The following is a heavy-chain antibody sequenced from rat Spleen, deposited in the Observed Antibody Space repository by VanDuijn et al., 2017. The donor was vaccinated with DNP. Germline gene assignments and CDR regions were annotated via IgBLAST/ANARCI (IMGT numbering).Heavy chain of an antibody. V-gene: IGHV5-7*01. Sequence: EVQLVESGGGLVQPGRSMKLSCAASGFTFSNYDMAWVRQAPKKGLEWVATISYDGSSTYYRDSVKGRFTISRDNAKSTLYLQMDSLRSEDTATYYCTTEDYYSGAGHGWGQGVMVTVSS. CDR1: GFTFSNYD. CDR3: TTEDYYSGAGHG. J-gene: IGHJ2*01. D-gene: IGHD1-1*01. CDR2: ISYDGSST.